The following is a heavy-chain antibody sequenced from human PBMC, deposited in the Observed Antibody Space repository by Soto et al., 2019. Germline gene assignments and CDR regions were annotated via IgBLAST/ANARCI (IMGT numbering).Heavy chain of an antibody. V-gene: IGHV3-48*03. Sequence: EVQLVESGGGLVQPGGSLSLSCAVSGFTFSSSEMYWVRQAPGKGLEWISYIHPSGQPIFYADSVKGRFTISRDNANNSLFRQMNSLRAEDTAVYYCARRVSRWGQGTMVTVAS. CDR2: IHPSGQPI. J-gene: IGHJ3*01. CDR3: ARRVSR. CDR1: GFTFSSSE.